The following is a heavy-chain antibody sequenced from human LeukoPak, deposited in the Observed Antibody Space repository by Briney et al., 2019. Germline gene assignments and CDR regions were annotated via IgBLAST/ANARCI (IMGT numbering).Heavy chain of an antibody. CDR1: GRPFRGYY. D-gene: IGHD6-13*01. Sequence: PSETLSLTCAVYGRPFRGYYCPWIPQPPGKRLERIREINHSGCTNYNPSLTSRVTISVDPSKNQFSLKLSSVTAAATAVYYCARSAEQQPAGYFDSWRQGTLATVSS. CDR3: ARSAEQQPAGYFDS. J-gene: IGHJ4*02. V-gene: IGHV4-34*01. CDR2: INHSGCT.